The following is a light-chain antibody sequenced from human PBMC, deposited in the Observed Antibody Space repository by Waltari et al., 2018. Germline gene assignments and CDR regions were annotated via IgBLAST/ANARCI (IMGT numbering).Light chain of an antibody. V-gene: IGKV3D-15*01. J-gene: IGKJ3*01. CDR3: QQYNNWPPLFA. CDR2: GAS. Sequence: EIVMTPSPVTLSVSPGDRTTLSCRASQTISSNLAWYQQRPGQAPRLLIYGASNRATGIPARFSGTWSGTEFTLTISSLQSEDFAVYYCQQYNNWPPLFAFGPGTKVDMK. CDR1: QTISSN.